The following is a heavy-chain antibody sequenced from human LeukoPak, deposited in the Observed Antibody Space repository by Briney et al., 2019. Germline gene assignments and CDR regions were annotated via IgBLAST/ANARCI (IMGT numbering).Heavy chain of an antibody. CDR2: INPNSGGT. Sequence: GASVKVSCKASGYTFTGYYMHWVRQAPGQGLEWMGWINPNSGGTNYAQKFQGRVTMTRDTSISTAYMELSRMRSDDTAVYYCARDPRHSGYAIDPWGQGTLVTVSS. CDR1: GYTFTGYY. D-gene: IGHD5-12*01. CDR3: ARDPRHSGYAIDP. J-gene: IGHJ5*02. V-gene: IGHV1-2*02.